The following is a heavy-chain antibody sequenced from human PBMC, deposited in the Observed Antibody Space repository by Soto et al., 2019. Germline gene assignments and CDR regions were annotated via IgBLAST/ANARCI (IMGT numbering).Heavy chain of an antibody. Sequence: QVQLVQSGAEVKKPGSSVKVSCKASGYTFSSYGINWVRQAPGQGLEWMGWISAYSGYTNYAQNLQGRVTMTTDTSTSTAYMELRSLRSDDTAVYYCARLPYDSQAFDIWGQGTMVTVSS. V-gene: IGHV1-18*04. CDR2: ISAYSGYT. J-gene: IGHJ3*02. D-gene: IGHD3-22*01. CDR3: ARLPYDSQAFDI. CDR1: GYTFSSYG.